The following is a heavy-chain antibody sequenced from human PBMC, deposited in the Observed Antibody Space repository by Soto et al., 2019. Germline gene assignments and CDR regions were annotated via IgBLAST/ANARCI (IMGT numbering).Heavy chain of an antibody. D-gene: IGHD2-21*02. CDR2: INPKSGVT. CDR1: GYSFIGYY. J-gene: IGHJ5*02. CDR3: ARGDVNWFDP. Sequence: ASVKVSCKASGYSFIGYYMHWVRQAPGQGLEWMGWINPKSGVTNYAKKFQGRVTMTRDTSITTAYMELSSLRSDDTAVYYCARGDVNWFDPWGQGTLVTVSS. V-gene: IGHV1-2*02.